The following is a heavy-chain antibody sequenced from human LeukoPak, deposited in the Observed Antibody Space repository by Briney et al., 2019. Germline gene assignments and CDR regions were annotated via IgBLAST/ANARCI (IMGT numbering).Heavy chain of an antibody. CDR3: ASSSSWAPLDY. D-gene: IGHD6-13*01. CDR2: IYTSGST. J-gene: IGHJ4*02. CDR1: GGSISSGSYY. V-gene: IGHV4-61*02. Sequence: PSETLSLTCTVSGGSISSGSYYWSWIRQPAGKGLEWIGRIYTSGSTNYNPSLKSRVTISVDTSKNQFSLKLSSVTAADTAVYYCASSSSWAPLDYWGQGTLVTVSS.